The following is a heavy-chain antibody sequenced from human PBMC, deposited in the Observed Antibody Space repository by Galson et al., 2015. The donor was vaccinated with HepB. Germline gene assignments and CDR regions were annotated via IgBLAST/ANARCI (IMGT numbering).Heavy chain of an antibody. CDR2: ISYDGSNK. CDR3: ARGAIAARPWSGY. Sequence: SLRLSCAASGFTFSSYAMHWVRQAPGKGLEWVAVISYDGSNKYYADSVKGRFTISRDNSKNTLYLQMNSLRAEDTAVYYCARGAIAARPWSGYWGQGTLVTVSS. J-gene: IGHJ4*02. V-gene: IGHV3-30*04. D-gene: IGHD6-6*01. CDR1: GFTFSSYA.